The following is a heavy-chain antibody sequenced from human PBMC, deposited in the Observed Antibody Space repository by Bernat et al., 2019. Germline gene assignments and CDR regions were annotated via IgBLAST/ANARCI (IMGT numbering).Heavy chain of an antibody. D-gene: IGHD4-17*01. CDR3: AKDYYGGYGERGFDY. Sequence: QVQLQESGPGLVKPSGTLSLTCAVSGGSISSSNWWSWLRQPPGKGLEWIGEIHHSGSTDYNPSLKSRVTISVDKSKNQFSLKLSSVTAADTAVYYCAKDYYGGYGERGFDYWGQGTLVTVSS. CDR2: IHHSGST. J-gene: IGHJ4*02. V-gene: IGHV4-4*02. CDR1: GGSISSSNW.